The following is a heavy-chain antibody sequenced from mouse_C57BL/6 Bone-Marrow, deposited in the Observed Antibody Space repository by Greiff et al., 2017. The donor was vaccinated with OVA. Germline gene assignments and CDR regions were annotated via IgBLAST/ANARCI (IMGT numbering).Heavy chain of an antibody. J-gene: IGHJ3*01. CDR3: ARGAY. V-gene: IGHV5-17*01. CDR2: ISRGSSTI. CDR1: GFTFSDYG. Sequence: EVMLVESGGGLVKPGGSLKLSCAASGFTFSDYGMHWVRQAPEQGLEWVAYISRGSSTIYYAATVKGRFTISRDNAKNTLFLQMTSLRSADTAMYYCARGAYWGQGTLVTVSA.